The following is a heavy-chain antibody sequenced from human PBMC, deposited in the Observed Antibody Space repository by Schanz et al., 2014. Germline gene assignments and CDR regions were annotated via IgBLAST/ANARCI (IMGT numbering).Heavy chain of an antibody. CDR1: GYTFTSYD. D-gene: IGHD6-13*01. J-gene: IGHJ4*01. CDR2: MNPNSGNP. CDR3: ASSGAGYSSSWDFDY. V-gene: IGHV1-8*01. Sequence: QVQLLQSGAEVKKPGASVKVSCTASGYTFTSYDINWVRQAPGQGLEWLGWMNPNSGNPGFAQKFRGRVTITADKSTFTAYMDVSSLRSEDTAVYYCASSGAGYSSSWDFDYWGHGTLVAVSS.